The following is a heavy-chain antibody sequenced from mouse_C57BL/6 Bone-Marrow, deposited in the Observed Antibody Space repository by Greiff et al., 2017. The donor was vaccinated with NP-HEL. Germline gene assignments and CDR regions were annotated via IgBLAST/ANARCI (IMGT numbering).Heavy chain of an antibody. J-gene: IGHJ4*01. Sequence: EVQLVESGGGLVKLEGSLKSSGAPPGLPSRDNGLHGVRRPPEKGLEGVAYISSGSSTIYYADTVKGRFTISRDNAKNTLFLQMTSLRSEDTAMYYCARVYDGYYYYYAMDYWGQGTSVTVSS. V-gene: IGHV5-17*01. CDR1: GLPSRDNG. D-gene: IGHD2-3*01. CDR2: ISSGSSTI. CDR3: ARVYDGYYYYYAMDY.